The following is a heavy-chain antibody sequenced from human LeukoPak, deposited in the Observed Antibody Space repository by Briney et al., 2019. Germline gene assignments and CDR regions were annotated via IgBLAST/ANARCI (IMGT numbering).Heavy chain of an antibody. V-gene: IGHV4-31*03. J-gene: IGHJ3*02. CDR3: ARDERSGYVLDAFDI. Sequence: SQTLSLTCTVSGGSISSGGYYWIWIRQHPGKGLEWIGYIYYSGSTYYNPSLKSRVTISVDTSKNQFSLKLSSVTAADTAVYYCARDERSGYVLDAFDIWGQGTMVTVSS. CDR1: GGSISSGGYY. D-gene: IGHD5-12*01. CDR2: IYYSGST.